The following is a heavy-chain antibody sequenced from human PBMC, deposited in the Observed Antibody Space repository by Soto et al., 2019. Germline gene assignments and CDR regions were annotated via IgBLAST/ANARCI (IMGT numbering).Heavy chain of an antibody. CDR2: INPSGGST. CDR1: GYTFTSYY. V-gene: IGHV1-46*01. D-gene: IGHD5-18*01. J-gene: IGHJ6*02. Sequence: GASVKVSCKASGYTFTSYYMHWVRQAPGQGLEWMGIINPSGGSTSYAQKFQGRVTMTRDTSTSTVYVELSSLRSEDTAVYYCARDLLSDTAMGSHRAYYYYGMDVCGQGTTVTVSS. CDR3: ARDLLSDTAMGSHRAYYYYGMDV.